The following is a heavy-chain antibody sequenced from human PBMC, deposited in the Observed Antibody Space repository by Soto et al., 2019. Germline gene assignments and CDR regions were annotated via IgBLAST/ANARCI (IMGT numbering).Heavy chain of an antibody. Sequence: PSETLSLTCTVSGGSISSGDYYWSWIRQPPGKGLEWIGYIYYSGSTYYNPSLKSRVTISVDTSKNQFSLKLSSVTAADTAVYYCARDLRFLEFLVPDAHYYGMDVWGQAITVTVSS. CDR3: ARDLRFLEFLVPDAHYYGMDV. D-gene: IGHD3-3*01. J-gene: IGHJ6*02. CDR2: IYYSGST. CDR1: GGSISSGDYY. V-gene: IGHV4-30-4*01.